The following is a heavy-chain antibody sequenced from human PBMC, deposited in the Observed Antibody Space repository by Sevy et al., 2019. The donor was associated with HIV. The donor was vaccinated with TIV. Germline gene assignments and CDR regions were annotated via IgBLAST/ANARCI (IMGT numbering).Heavy chain of an antibody. V-gene: IGHV3-21*01. CDR1: GFTFSSYS. CDR2: ISSSSSYI. J-gene: IGHJ3*02. Sequence: GGSLRLSCAASGFTFSSYSMNWVRQAPGKGLEWVSSISSSSSYIYYADSVKGRFTISRDNAKNSLYLQMNSLRAEDTAVYYCARDGVRQQMVKAYNAFDIWGQGTMVTVS. CDR3: ARDGVRQQMVKAYNAFDI. D-gene: IGHD6-13*01.